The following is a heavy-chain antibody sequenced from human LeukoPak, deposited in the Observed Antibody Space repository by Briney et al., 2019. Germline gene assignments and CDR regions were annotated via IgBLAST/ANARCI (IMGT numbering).Heavy chain of an antibody. Sequence: GGSLRLSCAASGFTFSTYSMNWVRHAPGKGLEWVSSISSSTSYIYYADSVKGRFTISRDNAKNSLYLQMNSLRAEDTAVYYCARESGWYYYDSSDDAFDIWGQGTMVTVSS. D-gene: IGHD3-22*01. CDR2: ISSSTSYI. J-gene: IGHJ3*02. V-gene: IGHV3-21*01. CDR3: ARESGWYYYDSSDDAFDI. CDR1: GFTFSTYS.